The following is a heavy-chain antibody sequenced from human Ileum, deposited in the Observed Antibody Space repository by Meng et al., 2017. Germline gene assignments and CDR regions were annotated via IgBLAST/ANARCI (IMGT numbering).Heavy chain of an antibody. J-gene: IGHJ4*02. CDR3: AREPPAAAGTGADY. V-gene: IGHV4-31*03. Sequence: QVQLQESGPGLVKPSQTLSPTCTVSGGSISSGGYYWSWIRQHPGKGLEWIGYIYCSGTTYYNPSLKSRVTISVDTSKNQFSLKLSSVTAADTAVYYCAREPPAAAGTGADYWGQGTLVTVSS. CDR1: GGSISSGGYY. CDR2: IYCSGTT. D-gene: IGHD6-13*01.